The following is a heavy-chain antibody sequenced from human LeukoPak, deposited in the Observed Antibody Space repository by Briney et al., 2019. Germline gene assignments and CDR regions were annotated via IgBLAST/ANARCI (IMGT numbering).Heavy chain of an antibody. CDR2: INHGGST. J-gene: IGHJ4*02. V-gene: IGHV4-34*01. Sequence: SETLSLTCTVSGGSISSYYWSWIRQPPGKGLEWIGEINHGGSTNYNPSLKSRVTISVDTSKNQFSLKLSSVTAADTAVYYCARDSGLLWFGEFSIDYWGQGTLVTVSS. CDR3: ARDSGLLWFGEFSIDY. D-gene: IGHD3-10*01. CDR1: GGSISSYY.